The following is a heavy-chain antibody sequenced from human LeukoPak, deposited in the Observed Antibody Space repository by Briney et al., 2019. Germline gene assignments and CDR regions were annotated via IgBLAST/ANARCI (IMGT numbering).Heavy chain of an antibody. CDR2: INSDGSST. CDR3: ARDPEWLLYRYLDY. Sequence: PGGSLRLSCAAPGFTFSSYWMHWVRQAPGKGLVWVSRINSDGSSTSYADSVKGRFTISRDNAKNTLYLQMNSLRAEDTAVYYCARDPEWLLYRYLDYWGQGTLVTVSS. D-gene: IGHD3-3*01. CDR1: GFTFSSYW. J-gene: IGHJ4*02. V-gene: IGHV3-74*01.